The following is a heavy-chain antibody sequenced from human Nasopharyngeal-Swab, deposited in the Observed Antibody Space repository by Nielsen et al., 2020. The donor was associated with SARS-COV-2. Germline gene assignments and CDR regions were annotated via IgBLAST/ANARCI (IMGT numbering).Heavy chain of an antibody. CDR3: AKALAAMDDYYYGMDV. CDR1: GFTFSSYG. V-gene: IGHV3-30*18. D-gene: IGHD5-18*01. J-gene: IGHJ6*02. CDR2: ISYDGSNK. Sequence: GGSLRLSCAASGFTFSSYGMHWVRQAPGKGLEWVAVISYDGSNKYYADSVKGRFTISRDNSKNTLYLQMNSLRAEDTAVYYCAKALAAMDDYYYGMDVWGQGTTVTVSS.